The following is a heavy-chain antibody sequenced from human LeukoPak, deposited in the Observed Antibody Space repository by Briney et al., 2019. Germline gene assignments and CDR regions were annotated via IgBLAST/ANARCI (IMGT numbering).Heavy chain of an antibody. D-gene: IGHD6-13*01. CDR1: GFTFSSYS. Sequence: KAGGSLRLSCAASGFTFSSYSMNWVRQAPGKGLEWVSSISSVGDFIYYADSVKGRFTISRDNAKNSLYLQMNSLRAEDTAVYYCARGSHLPAYSSPGGWFDPWGQGTLVTVSS. CDR2: ISSVGDFI. V-gene: IGHV3-21*01. CDR3: ARGSHLPAYSSPGGWFDP. J-gene: IGHJ5*02.